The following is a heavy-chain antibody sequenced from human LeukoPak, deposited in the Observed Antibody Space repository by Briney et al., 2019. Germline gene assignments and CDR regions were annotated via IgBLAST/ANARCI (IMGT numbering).Heavy chain of an antibody. CDR1: GYSFTGYW. Sequence: GESLKISCKGSGYSFTGYWIGWVRQMPGKGLEWMGIIYPGDSDTRYSPSFQGQVTISADKSISTAYLQWSSLKASDTAMYYCARQVSGFWSGYYSDYWGQGTLVTVSS. J-gene: IGHJ4*02. CDR2: IYPGDSDT. V-gene: IGHV5-51*01. CDR3: ARQVSGFWSGYYSDY. D-gene: IGHD3-3*01.